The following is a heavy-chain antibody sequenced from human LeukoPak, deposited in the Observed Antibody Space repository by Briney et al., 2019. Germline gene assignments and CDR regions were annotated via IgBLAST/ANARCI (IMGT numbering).Heavy chain of an antibody. Sequence: PSETLSLTCTVSGYSISSISSTYYWGWVRQSPGKGLEWIGSLYHSGTTYYNPSLQSRVTISIDTSKNQFSLKLSSVTAADTAVYYCASHAPGMTTVTTWDYWGQGTLVTVSS. CDR2: LYHSGTT. CDR1: GYSISSISSTYY. J-gene: IGHJ4*02. V-gene: IGHV4-38-2*02. CDR3: ASHAPGMTTVTTWDY. D-gene: IGHD4-17*01.